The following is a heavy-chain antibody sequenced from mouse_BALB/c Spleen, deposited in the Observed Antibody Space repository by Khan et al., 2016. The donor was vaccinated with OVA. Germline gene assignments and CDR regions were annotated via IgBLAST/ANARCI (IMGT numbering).Heavy chain of an antibody. V-gene: IGHV1-7*01. CDR1: GYTFLNYW. CDR3: ARRGLRWDFDY. Sequence: VQLQESGAELAKPGASVKMSCKASGYTFLNYWILWVKQRPGQGLEWIGYINPSTGYTEYNQNSKDKATLTADKSSSTAYMQLSSLTSEDSAVYYCARRGLRWDFDYWGQGTTLTVSS. D-gene: IGHD1-1*01. J-gene: IGHJ2*01. CDR2: INPSTGYT.